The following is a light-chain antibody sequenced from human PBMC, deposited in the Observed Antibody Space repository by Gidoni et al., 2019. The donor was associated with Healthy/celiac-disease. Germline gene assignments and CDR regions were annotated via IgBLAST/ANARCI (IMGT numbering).Light chain of an antibody. Sequence: VMTQSPLSLPVTPGEPASISCRSSQILLHSNGYNYLDWYLQKPGQSPQLLIYLGSNRASGVPDRFSGSGSGTDFTLKISRVEAEDVGVYYCMQALQTPLTFGGGTKVEIK. V-gene: IGKV2-28*01. CDR3: MQALQTPLT. CDR1: QILLHSNGYNY. J-gene: IGKJ4*01. CDR2: LGS.